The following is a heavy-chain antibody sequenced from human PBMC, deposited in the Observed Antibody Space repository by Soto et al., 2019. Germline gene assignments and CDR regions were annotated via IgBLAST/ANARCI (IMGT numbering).Heavy chain of an antibody. V-gene: IGHV1-69*04. Sequence: GASVKVSCKASGGTFSSYAISWVRQAPGQGLEWMGRIIPILGTANYAQKFQGRVTITADKSTSTAYMELSSLRSEDTAVYYCASGPMTGDFDWLLLFDYWGQGTLVTVSS. CDR1: GGTFSSYA. J-gene: IGHJ4*02. CDR3: ASGPMTGDFDWLLLFDY. CDR2: IIPILGTA. D-gene: IGHD3-9*01.